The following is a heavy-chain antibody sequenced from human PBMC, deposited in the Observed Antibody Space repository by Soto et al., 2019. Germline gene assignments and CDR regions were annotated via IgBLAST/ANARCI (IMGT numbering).Heavy chain of an antibody. D-gene: IGHD3-3*01. Sequence: QVQLVQSGAEVKKPGASVKVSCKASGYTFTSYDINWVRQATGQGLEWMGWMNPNSGNTGYAQKFQGRVTMTRNTSISTAYMELSSLRSEDTAVYYCARINNYDFWNGYPDYYMDVWGKGTTVTVSS. CDR1: GYTFTSYD. CDR3: ARINNYDFWNGYPDYYMDV. CDR2: MNPNSGNT. J-gene: IGHJ6*03. V-gene: IGHV1-8*01.